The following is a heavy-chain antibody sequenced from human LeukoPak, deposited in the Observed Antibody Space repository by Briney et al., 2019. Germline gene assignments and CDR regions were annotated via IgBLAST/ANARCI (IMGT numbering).Heavy chain of an antibody. CDR3: ARAQVYSSGWFYFDY. J-gene: IGHJ4*02. CDR1: GGSFSGYY. CDR2: INHSGST. V-gene: IGHV4-34*01. Sequence: PSETLSLTCAVYGGSFSGYYWSWIRQPPGKGVEWIGEINHSGSTNYNPSLKSRVTISVDTSKNQFSLKLNSVTAADTAVYYCARAQVYSSGWFYFDYWGQGTLVTVSS. D-gene: IGHD6-19*01.